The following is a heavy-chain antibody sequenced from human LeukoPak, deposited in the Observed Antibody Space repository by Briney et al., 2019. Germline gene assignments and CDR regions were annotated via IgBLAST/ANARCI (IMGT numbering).Heavy chain of an antibody. Sequence: ASVKVSCKASGYTFTSYDINWVRQAPGQGLEWMGMIIPSDGFTSYAQKFQGRVTMTRDMSTSTVYMELSSLRSDDTAVYYCAVGYDWYYFDYWGQGTLVTVSS. D-gene: IGHD5-12*01. CDR2: IIPSDGFT. V-gene: IGHV1-46*01. J-gene: IGHJ4*02. CDR1: GYTFTSYD. CDR3: AVGYDWYYFDY.